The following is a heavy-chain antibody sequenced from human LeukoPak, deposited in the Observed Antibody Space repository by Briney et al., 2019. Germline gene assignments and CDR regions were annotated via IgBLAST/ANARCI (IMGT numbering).Heavy chain of an antibody. CDR1: GYTLTELS. CDR3: ARVVPPGTDYYYMDV. V-gene: IGHV1-24*01. J-gene: IGHJ6*03. CDR2: FDPEDGET. D-gene: IGHD1/OR15-1a*01. Sequence: GASVTVSCKVSGYTLTELSMHWVRQAPGKGLEWMGGFDPEDGETIYAQKFQGRVTMTTDTSTSTAYMELRSLRSDDTAVYYCARVVPPGTDYYYMDVWGKGTTVTVSS.